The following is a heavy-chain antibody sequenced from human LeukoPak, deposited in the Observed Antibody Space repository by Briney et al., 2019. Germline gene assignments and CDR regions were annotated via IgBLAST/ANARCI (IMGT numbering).Heavy chain of an antibody. CDR1: GFTFSSYS. CDR3: ASVVATARTGYYFDY. J-gene: IGHJ4*02. Sequence: GGSLRLSCAVSGFTFSSYSMNWVRQAPGKGLEWVSSISSSSSYIYYADSVKGRFTISRDNAKNSLYLQMNSLRAEDTAVYYCASVVATARTGYYFDYWGQGTLVTVSS. CDR2: ISSSSSYI. D-gene: IGHD5-12*01. V-gene: IGHV3-21*01.